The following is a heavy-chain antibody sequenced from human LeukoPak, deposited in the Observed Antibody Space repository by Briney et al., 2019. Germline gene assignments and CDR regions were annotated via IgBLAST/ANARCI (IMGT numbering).Heavy chain of an antibody. J-gene: IGHJ5*02. CDR1: GFTFSTYS. D-gene: IGHD3-10*01. CDR2: ISTTRNYI. Sequence: GGSLRLSCAASGFTFSTYSMNWVRQAPGKGLEWVSSISTTRNYIFYADSVKGRFTISRGNAKNSLYLQMNSLRAEDTAVYYCARGIYGSGSSWFDPWGQGTLVTVSS. CDR3: ARGIYGSGSSWFDP. V-gene: IGHV3-21*06.